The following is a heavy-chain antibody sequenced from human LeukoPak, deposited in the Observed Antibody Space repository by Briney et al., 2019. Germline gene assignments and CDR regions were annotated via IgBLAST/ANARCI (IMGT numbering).Heavy chain of an antibody. CDR2: ISSSSSYI. CDR1: GFTFSSYS. D-gene: IGHD4-17*01. V-gene: IGHV3-21*04. Sequence: GGSLRLSCAASGFTFSSYSMNWVRQAPGKGLEWVSSISSSSSYIYYADSVKGRFTISRDNSKNTLYLQMNSLRAEDTAVYYCAKDNYGDYGGLFDYWGQGTLVTVSS. J-gene: IGHJ4*02. CDR3: AKDNYGDYGGLFDY.